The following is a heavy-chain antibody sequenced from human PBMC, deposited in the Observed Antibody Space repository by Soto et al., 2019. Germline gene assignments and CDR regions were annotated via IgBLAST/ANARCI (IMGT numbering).Heavy chain of an antibody. Sequence: QVQLQQWGAGLLKPSETLSLTCAVYGGSFSGYYWSWIRQPPGKGLEWIGEINHSGSTNYNPSLKSRVPISADTSKTQFSLKLSAVTAADTAGYYCARGFRRTMVRGVIPFDYWGQGTLVTVSS. CDR3: ARGFRRTMVRGVIPFDY. J-gene: IGHJ4*02. CDR1: GGSFSGYY. D-gene: IGHD3-10*01. V-gene: IGHV4-34*01. CDR2: INHSGST.